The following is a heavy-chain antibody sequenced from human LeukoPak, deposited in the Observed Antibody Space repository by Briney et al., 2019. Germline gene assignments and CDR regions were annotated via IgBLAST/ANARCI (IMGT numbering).Heavy chain of an antibody. CDR3: ARDAKGYCSDGVCAD. V-gene: IGHV3-21*01. J-gene: IGHJ4*02. Sequence: PGGSLRLSCVASGFTFSSYSMKWVRQAPGKGLEWVSSISSSTNYIYDYADSVRGRFTISRDNAKNSLYLQMNSLRAEDTAVYYCARDAKGYCSDGVCADWGQGTLVTVSS. CDR1: GFTFSSYS. CDR2: ISSSTNYI. D-gene: IGHD2-8*01.